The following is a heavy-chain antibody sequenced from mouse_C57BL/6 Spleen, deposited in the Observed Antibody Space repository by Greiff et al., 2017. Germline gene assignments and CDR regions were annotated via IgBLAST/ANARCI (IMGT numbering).Heavy chain of an antibody. Sequence: EVKLVESGGGLVKPGGSLKLSCAASGFTFSSYAMSWVRQTPEKRLEWVATISDGGSYTYYPDNVKGRFTISRDNAKNNLYLQMSHLKSEDTAMYYCARERAPGSSPWFAYWGQGTLVTVSA. CDR1: GFTFSSYA. V-gene: IGHV5-4*01. CDR3: ARERAPGSSPWFAY. D-gene: IGHD1-1*01. J-gene: IGHJ3*01. CDR2: ISDGGSYT.